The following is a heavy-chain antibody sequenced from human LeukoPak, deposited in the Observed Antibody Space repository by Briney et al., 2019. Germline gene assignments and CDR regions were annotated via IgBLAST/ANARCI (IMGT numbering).Heavy chain of an antibody. CDR1: GFTFSNYA. J-gene: IGHJ4*02. V-gene: IGHV3-64D*09. CDR2: VSNNGGST. Sequence: PGGSLRLSCSASGFTFSNYAMHWVRQAPGKGLEYVSGVSNNGGSTYYADSVKGRFTISRDNSKSTLYLQMSSLRAEDTAVYLCVKDLRSDFMGVLSRYLSYWGQGTLVTVSS. CDR3: VKDLRSDFMGVLSRYLSY. D-gene: IGHD2/OR15-2a*01.